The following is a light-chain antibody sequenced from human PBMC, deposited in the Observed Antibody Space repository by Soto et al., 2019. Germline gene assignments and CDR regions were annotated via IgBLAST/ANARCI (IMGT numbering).Light chain of an antibody. J-gene: IGKJ1*01. V-gene: IGKV3-15*01. Sequence: EIVMTQSPGTLSVSPGERATLSCRASQNVSSNLAWYQQKPGQAPRLLIYGASTRATGIPARFSGSRSGTEFTLTISSLQSEDFAVYYCQQYNNWPRTFGQGTKVEIK. CDR2: GAS. CDR3: QQYNNWPRT. CDR1: QNVSSN.